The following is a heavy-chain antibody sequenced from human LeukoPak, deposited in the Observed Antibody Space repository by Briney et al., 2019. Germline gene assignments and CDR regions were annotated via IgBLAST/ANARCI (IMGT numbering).Heavy chain of an antibody. D-gene: IGHD6-13*01. CDR2: MNPNSGNT. V-gene: IGHV1-8*01. CDR3: ARYSSSWYGVLYGMDV. CDR1: GYTFTSYD. Sequence: ASVKVPCKASGYTFTSYDINWVRQATGQGLEWMGWMNPNSGNTGYAQKFQGRVTMTRNTSISTAYMELSSLRSEDTAVYYCARYSSSWYGVLYGMDVWGQGTTVTVSS. J-gene: IGHJ6*02.